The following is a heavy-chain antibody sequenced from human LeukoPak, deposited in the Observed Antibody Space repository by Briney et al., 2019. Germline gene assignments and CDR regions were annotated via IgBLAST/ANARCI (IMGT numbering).Heavy chain of an antibody. D-gene: IGHD6-13*01. J-gene: IGHJ4*02. CDR3: ARAAGGGYFDF. V-gene: IGHV1-69*04. CDR1: GGTFSSYA. CDR2: IIPILGIA. Sequence: ASVKVSCKASGGTFSSYAISWVRQAPGQGLERMGRIIPILGIANYAQKFQGRVTITADKSTSTAYMELSSLRSEDTAVYYCARAAGGGYFDFWGQGTLVTVSS.